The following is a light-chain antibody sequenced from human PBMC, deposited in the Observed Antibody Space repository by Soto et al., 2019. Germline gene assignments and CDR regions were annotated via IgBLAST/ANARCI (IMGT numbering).Light chain of an antibody. CDR2: DVS. V-gene: IGLV2-11*01. J-gene: IGLJ2*01. Sequence: QSVLTQPRSVSGSPGQSVTISCTGTSSDVGGYNYVSWYQQHPGKAPKLMIYDVSXRXXXVPDRFXGSKSGNTASLTISGLQAEDEADYYCCSYAGSYTFVFGGGTKLTVL. CDR3: CSYAGSYTFV. CDR1: SSDVGGYNY.